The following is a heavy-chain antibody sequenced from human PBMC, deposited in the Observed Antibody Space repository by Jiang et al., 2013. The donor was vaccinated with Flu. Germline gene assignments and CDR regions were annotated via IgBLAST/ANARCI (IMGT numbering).Heavy chain of an antibody. J-gene: IGHJ4*02. Sequence: GGTLVQPGGSLRLSCAASGFTFSDFWMHWVRQAPGKGLVWVSRIRGDGSGAIHADSVWGRFTISRDNSKNTLYLQMNSLRADDTAVYYCVKDQIRGTTRADNWGQGTLVTVSS. V-gene: IGHV3-74*01. CDR2: IRGDGSGA. CDR3: VKDQIRGTTRADN. D-gene: IGHD1-1*01. CDR1: GFTFSDFW.